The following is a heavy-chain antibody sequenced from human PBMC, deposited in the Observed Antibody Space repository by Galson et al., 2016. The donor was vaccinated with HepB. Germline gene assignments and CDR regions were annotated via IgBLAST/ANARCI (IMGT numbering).Heavy chain of an antibody. CDR2: IYSSGST. CDR3: ARGVSKGWLDL. CDR1: GFTFSDYY. V-gene: IGHV4-59*01. Sequence: LRLSCAASGFTFSDYYMSWIRQPPGKGLEWIGYIYSSGSTNYSPSLKSRVTISLDTSKSQSYMRLKSVTAADTAVYYCARGVSKGWLDLWGQGTLVTVSS. D-gene: IGHD2-2*01. J-gene: IGHJ5*02.